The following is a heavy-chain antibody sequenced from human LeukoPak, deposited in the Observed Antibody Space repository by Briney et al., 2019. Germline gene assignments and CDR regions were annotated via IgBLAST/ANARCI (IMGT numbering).Heavy chain of an antibody. Sequence: GGSLRLSCAASGFIFNNYGMHWVRQAPGKGLEWVAVISYDGSNKNYADSVKGRFTISRDNSKNTLYLQMNSLRAEDTAVYYCARDRDSSSWSRGYFDYWGQGTLVTVSS. CDR2: ISYDGSNK. CDR1: GFIFNNYG. CDR3: ARDRDSSSWSRGYFDY. V-gene: IGHV3-30*03. D-gene: IGHD6-13*01. J-gene: IGHJ4*02.